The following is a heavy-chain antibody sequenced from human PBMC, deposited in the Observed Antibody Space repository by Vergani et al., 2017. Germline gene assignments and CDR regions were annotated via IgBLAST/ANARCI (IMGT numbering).Heavy chain of an antibody. CDR1: GFNFNNYV. Sequence: EVQLVESGGALIQPGGSLRLSCAASGFNFNNYVITWIRQAPGRGLEWVSGISVSGRSIYYADSVKGRFTISRDNSKNTLSLQMNSLRAADTAVYYCAEQGGYDFWSGQYYFDFWGQGTLVTVSS. V-gene: IGHV3-23*04. D-gene: IGHD3-3*01. J-gene: IGHJ4*02. CDR3: AEQGGYDFWSGQYYFDF. CDR2: ISVSGRSI.